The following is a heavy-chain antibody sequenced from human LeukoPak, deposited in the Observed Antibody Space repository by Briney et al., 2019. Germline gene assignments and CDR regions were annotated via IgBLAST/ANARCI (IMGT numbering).Heavy chain of an antibody. D-gene: IGHD3-9*01. V-gene: IGHV3-30*02. J-gene: IGHJ4*02. CDR1: GFTFSSYG. Sequence: PGGSLRLSYAASGFTFSSYGMHWVRQAPGKGLEWVAFIRYDGRIKYYADSVKGRFSISRDNSKNTLYLQMNSLRVEDTAVYYCARDRKFYDILTGDSHFDYWGQGTLVTVSS. CDR3: ARDRKFYDILTGDSHFDY. CDR2: IRYDGRIK.